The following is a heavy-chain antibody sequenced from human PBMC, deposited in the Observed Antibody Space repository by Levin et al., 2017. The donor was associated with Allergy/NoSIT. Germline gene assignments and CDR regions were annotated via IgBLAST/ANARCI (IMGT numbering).Heavy chain of an antibody. J-gene: IGHJ6*02. CDR1: GGSISGYY. V-gene: IGHV4-59*01. Sequence: SETLSLTCTVSGGSISGYYWSWIRQPPGKGLEWIGYIYYSGSTKYNPSLKSRVTISVDTSKNQFSLKLNSVTAAETAVYYCARDRTITTTGETYFYGMDVWGQGTTVTVSS. CDR2: IYYSGST. D-gene: IGHD7-27*01. CDR3: ARDRTITTTGETYFYGMDV.